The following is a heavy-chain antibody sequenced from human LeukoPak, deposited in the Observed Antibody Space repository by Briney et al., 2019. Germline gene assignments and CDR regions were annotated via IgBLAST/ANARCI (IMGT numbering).Heavy chain of an antibody. D-gene: IGHD3-10*02. Sequence: GGSLRLSCEASGFSFSTYWMSWVRQAPGKGLEWVSYISSSGSTIYYADSVKGRFTISRDNAKNSLYLQMNSLRAEDTAVYYCAELGITMIGGVWGKGTTVTISS. CDR1: GFSFSTYW. CDR3: AELGITMIGGV. V-gene: IGHV3-48*04. CDR2: ISSSGSTI. J-gene: IGHJ6*04.